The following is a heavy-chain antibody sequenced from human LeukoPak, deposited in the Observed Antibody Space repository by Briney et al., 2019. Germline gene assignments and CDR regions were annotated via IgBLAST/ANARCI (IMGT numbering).Heavy chain of an antibody. CDR1: GGTFSSYA. J-gene: IGHJ4*02. V-gene: IGHV1-69*13. Sequence: SVKVSCKASGGTFSSYAISWVRQAPGQGLEWMGGIIPIFGTANYAQKFQGRVTITADESTSTAYMELSSLRSEDTAVYYCARRNSPYSSRSGWEYWGQGTLVTVSS. CDR2: IIPIFGTA. D-gene: IGHD6-13*01. CDR3: ARRNSPYSSRSGWEY.